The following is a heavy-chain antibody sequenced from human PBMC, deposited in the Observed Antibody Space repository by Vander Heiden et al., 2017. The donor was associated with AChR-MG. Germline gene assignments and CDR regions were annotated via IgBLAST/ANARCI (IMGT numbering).Heavy chain of an antibody. CDR2: IKQDGSEK. CDR3: ARDPGMVQGVIIRYFDY. Sequence: EVQLVESGGVLVQPGGSLRLSCAASGFTFSSYWMSWVRQAPGKGLEWVANIKQDGSEKYYVDSVKGRFTISRDNAKNSLYLQMNSLRAEDTAVYYCARDPGMVQGVIIRYFDYWGQGTLVTVSS. J-gene: IGHJ4*02. D-gene: IGHD3-10*01. CDR1: GFTFSSYW. V-gene: IGHV3-7*01.